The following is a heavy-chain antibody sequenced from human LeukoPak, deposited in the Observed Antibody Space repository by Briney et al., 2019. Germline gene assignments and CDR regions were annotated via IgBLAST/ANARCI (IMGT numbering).Heavy chain of an antibody. CDR1: GFNFNSYS. CDR3: AKVQSDIVGAVFFSFDV. V-gene: IGHV3-21*06. CDR2: ILGSGSEM. D-gene: IGHD1-26*01. Sequence: GGSLRLSCGASGFNFNSYSMNWVRRAPGKGLEWVASILGSGSEMFYADSVKGRFTISRDNAENSLYLHMNSLRVEDTAVYYCAKVQSDIVGAVFFSFDVWGKGTMVSVSS. J-gene: IGHJ3*01.